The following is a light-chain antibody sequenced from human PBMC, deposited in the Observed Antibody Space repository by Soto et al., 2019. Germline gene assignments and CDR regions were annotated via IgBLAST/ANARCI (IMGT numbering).Light chain of an antibody. CDR3: SSYTSSSTQV. Sequence: QSALTQPASVSGSPGQSITISCTGTSSDVGGYNYVSWYQQHPGKVPKLMIYEVSNRPSGVPNRFSGSKSGNTASLTISGLQAEDEADYYCSSYTSSSTQVFGTGTKLTVL. CDR1: SSDVGGYNY. CDR2: EVS. J-gene: IGLJ1*01. V-gene: IGLV2-14*01.